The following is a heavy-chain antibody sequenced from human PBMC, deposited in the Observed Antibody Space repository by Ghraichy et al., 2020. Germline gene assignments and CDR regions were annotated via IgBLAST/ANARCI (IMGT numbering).Heavy chain of an antibody. Sequence: SETLSLTCTVSGGSVSSGSYYWSWIRQPPGKGLEWIGYIYYSGSTNYNPSLKSRVTISADTSKNQFSLKLSSVTAADTAVYYCARCLSTGTTPNDAFDFWGQGTMVTVSS. V-gene: IGHV4-61*01. CDR1: GGSVSSGSYY. D-gene: IGHD1-1*01. CDR3: ARCLSTGTTPNDAFDF. CDR2: IYYSGST. J-gene: IGHJ3*01.